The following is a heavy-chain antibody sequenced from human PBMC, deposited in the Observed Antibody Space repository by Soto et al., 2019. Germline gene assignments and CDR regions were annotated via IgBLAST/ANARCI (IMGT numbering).Heavy chain of an antibody. Sequence: GGSLILSCAASGFTFSSYGMHWVRQAPGKGLEWVAVISYDGSNKYYADSVKSRFTISRDNSKNTLYLQMNSLRAEDTAVYYCAKDKSSSWFYFDYWGQGTLVTVSS. CDR2: ISYDGSNK. CDR1: GFTFSSYG. D-gene: IGHD6-13*01. V-gene: IGHV3-30*18. CDR3: AKDKSSSWFYFDY. J-gene: IGHJ4*02.